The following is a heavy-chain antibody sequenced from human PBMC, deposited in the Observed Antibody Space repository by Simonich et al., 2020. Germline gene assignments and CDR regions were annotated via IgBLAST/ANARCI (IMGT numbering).Heavy chain of an antibody. CDR3: ARQRVLMVYAIDY. V-gene: IGHV4-39*01. CDR1: GGSISSSSYY. J-gene: IGHJ4*02. Sequence: QLQLQESGPGLVKPSETLSLTCTVSGGSISSSSYYWGWLRQPPGKGLNWIGGINYSGTTYYTPSLKSRVTISVETAKNQFSLKLSSVTAADTAVYYCARQRVLMVYAIDYWGQGTLVTVSS. D-gene: IGHD2-8*01. CDR2: INYSGTT.